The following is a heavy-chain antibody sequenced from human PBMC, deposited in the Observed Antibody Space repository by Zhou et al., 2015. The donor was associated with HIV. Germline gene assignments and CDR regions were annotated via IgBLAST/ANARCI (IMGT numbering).Heavy chain of an antibody. J-gene: IGHJ4*02. D-gene: IGHD3-10*01. V-gene: IGHV1-8*01. CDR3: ARGRPGLWFGTDEFDS. CDR2: GNT. Sequence: GNTDYAQKFQGRVAMTRNTSMRRVYMEPSSLRSQDTAVHYCARGRPGLWFGTDEFDSWGQGTLVTVSS.